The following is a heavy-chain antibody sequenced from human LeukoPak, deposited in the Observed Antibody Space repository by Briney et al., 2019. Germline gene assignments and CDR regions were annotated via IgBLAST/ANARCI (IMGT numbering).Heavy chain of an antibody. CDR3: AKDQFTVTQAGTSFDY. V-gene: IGHV3-30*02. Sequence: PGGSLRLSCAASGFTFSRNAIHWVRQGPGKGLEWVSYIAHHGSNKYYADSVKGRFTISRDNSKRTLYLQMNSLRADDTAVYYCAKDQFTVTQAGTSFDYWGQGTLVTVSS. D-gene: IGHD4-17*01. J-gene: IGHJ4*02. CDR2: IAHHGSNK. CDR1: GFTFSRNA.